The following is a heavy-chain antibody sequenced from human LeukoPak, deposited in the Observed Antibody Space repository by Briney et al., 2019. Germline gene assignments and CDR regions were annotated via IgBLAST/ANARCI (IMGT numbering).Heavy chain of an antibody. CDR2: ISSSSSYI. J-gene: IGHJ4*02. Sequence: PGGSLRLSCVASVFTFSSYIMNWVRQAPGKGVEWVSSISSSSSYIYYADSVKGRFTISRDNAKNSLYLQMNSLRAEDTAVYYCARDGTVYSGYDLVYWGQGTLVTVSS. CDR1: VFTFSSYI. V-gene: IGHV3-21*01. D-gene: IGHD5-12*01. CDR3: ARDGTVYSGYDLVY.